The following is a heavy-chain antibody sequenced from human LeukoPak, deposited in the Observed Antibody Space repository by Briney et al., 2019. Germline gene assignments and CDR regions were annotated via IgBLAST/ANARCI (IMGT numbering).Heavy chain of an antibody. D-gene: IGHD1-26*01. J-gene: IGHJ4*02. CDR3: AKVSGSYYVGYFDY. Sequence: GSLRLSCAASGFAFSSYAMSWVRQAPGKGLEWVSAISGSGGSTYYADSVKGRFTISRDNSKNTLYLQMNSLRAEDTAVYYCAKVSGSYYVGYFDYWGQGTLVTVSS. CDR1: GFAFSSYA. CDR2: ISGSGGST. V-gene: IGHV3-23*01.